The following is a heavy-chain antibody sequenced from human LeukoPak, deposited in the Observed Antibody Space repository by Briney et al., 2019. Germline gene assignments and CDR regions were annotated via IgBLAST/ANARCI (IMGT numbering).Heavy chain of an antibody. CDR2: ISGSGGST. CDR1: GFTFSSYA. D-gene: IGHD2-2*01. J-gene: IGHJ5*02. V-gene: IGHV3-23*01. CDR3: AKDNAYQLPLTWFDP. Sequence: GGSLRLSCAASGFTFSSYAMSWVRQVPGKGLEWVSAISGSGGSTYYADSVKGRFTISRDNSKNTLYLQMNSLRAEDTAVYYCAKDNAYQLPLTWFDPWGQGTLVTVSS.